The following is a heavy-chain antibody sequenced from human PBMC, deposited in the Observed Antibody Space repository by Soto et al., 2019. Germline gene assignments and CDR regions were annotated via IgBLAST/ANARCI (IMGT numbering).Heavy chain of an antibody. D-gene: IGHD6-6*01. Sequence: LRLSCAASGFTFNSYAMNWVRQAPGKGLAWVSAIGTDSNTYYADSVKGRFTISRDNSRTTVYLQMNSLRAEDTALYYCVRKYPGTRPFDYWGQGTLVTVSS. CDR1: GFTFNSYA. V-gene: IGHV3-23*01. CDR3: VRKYPGTRPFDY. CDR2: IGTDSNT. J-gene: IGHJ4*01.